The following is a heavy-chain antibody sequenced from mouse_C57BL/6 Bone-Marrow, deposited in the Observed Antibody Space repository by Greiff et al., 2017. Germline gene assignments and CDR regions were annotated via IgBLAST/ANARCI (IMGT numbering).Heavy chain of an antibody. CDR2: IDPSDSYT. D-gene: IGHD1-1*01. CDR1: GYTFTSYW. J-gene: IGHJ1*03. Sequence: QVQLQQPGAELVRPGTSVKLSCKASGYTFTSYWMHWVKQRPGQGLEWIGVIDPSDSYTNYNQKFKGKATLTVDTSSSTAYMQLSSLTSEDSAVYYCARDYYGSSYWYFDVWGTGTTVTVS. V-gene: IGHV1-59*01. CDR3: ARDYYGSSYWYFDV.